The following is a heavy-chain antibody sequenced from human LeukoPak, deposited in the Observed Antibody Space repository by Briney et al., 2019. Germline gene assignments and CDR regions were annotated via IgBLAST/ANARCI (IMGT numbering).Heavy chain of an antibody. CDR1: GGSFNGYY. Sequence: SETLSLTCAVYGGSFNGYYWSWIRQPPGKGLEWIGEINHSGSTNYNPSLKSRVTISVDTSKNQFSLKLSSVTAADTAVYYCASAPNYRYFDYWGQGTLVTVSS. V-gene: IGHV4-34*01. CDR2: INHSGST. J-gene: IGHJ4*02. CDR3: ASAPNYRYFDY. D-gene: IGHD5-24*01.